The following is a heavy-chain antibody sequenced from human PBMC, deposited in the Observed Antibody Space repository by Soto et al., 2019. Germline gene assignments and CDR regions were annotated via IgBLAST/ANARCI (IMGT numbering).Heavy chain of an antibody. CDR3: VRRSISSATAFDY. Sequence: ASVKVSCKASGYTLTSYDISWVRQAPGQGLEWMGWISTYSSRTNFAQKFRGRVTVTTDTSTSTVYMELRTLTSDDTAVYYYVRRSISSATAFDYWGQGTLATVSS. CDR2: ISTYSSRT. D-gene: IGHD2-21*02. CDR1: GYTLTSYD. V-gene: IGHV1-18*01. J-gene: IGHJ4*02.